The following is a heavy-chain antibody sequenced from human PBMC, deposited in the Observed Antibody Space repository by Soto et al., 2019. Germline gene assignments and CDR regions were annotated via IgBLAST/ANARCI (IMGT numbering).Heavy chain of an antibody. Sequence: SETLSLTCAVYGGSFSGYYWSWIRQPPGKGLEWIGEINHSGSTNYNPSLKSRVTISVDTSKNQFSLKLSSVTAADTALYYCARLLSLKPAAHPNWFDPWGQGTLVTVSS. V-gene: IGHV4-34*01. J-gene: IGHJ5*02. CDR1: GGSFSGYY. CDR2: INHSGST. D-gene: IGHD2-15*01. CDR3: ARLLSLKPAAHPNWFDP.